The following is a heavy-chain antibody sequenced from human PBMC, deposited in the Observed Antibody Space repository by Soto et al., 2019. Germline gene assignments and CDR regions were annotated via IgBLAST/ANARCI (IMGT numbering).Heavy chain of an antibody. CDR2: IFSSGST. V-gene: IGHV4-4*07. D-gene: IGHD5-12*01. CDR3: AREGSYSAYNFAHGIQLWSFDF. J-gene: IGHJ4*02. Sequence: SETLSLTCTVSGGSINTFYWSWVRQPAGKGLEWIGRIFSSGSTSFNPSLESRVAMSVDTSKNHFSLNLSSVAAADMAVYYCAREGSYSAYNFAHGIQLWSFDFWGQGALVTVSS. CDR1: GGSINTFY.